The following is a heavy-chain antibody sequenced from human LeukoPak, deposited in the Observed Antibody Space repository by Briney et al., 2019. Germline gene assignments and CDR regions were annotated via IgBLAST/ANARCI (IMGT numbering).Heavy chain of an antibody. V-gene: IGHV4-59*01. D-gene: IGHD5-18*01. Sequence: PSETLSLTCTVSGGSISSYYWSWIRQPPGKGLEWIGYIYYSGSTNYNPSLKSRVTISVDTSKNQFSLKLSSVTAADTAVYYCARGLKLDSAPDAFDIWGQGTMVTVSS. CDR2: IYYSGST. J-gene: IGHJ3*02. CDR1: GGSISSYY. CDR3: ARGLKLDSAPDAFDI.